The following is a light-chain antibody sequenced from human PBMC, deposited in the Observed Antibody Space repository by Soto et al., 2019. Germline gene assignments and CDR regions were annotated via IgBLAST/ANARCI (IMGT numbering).Light chain of an antibody. CDR3: QSYDNSLGGWV. Sequence: QTVVTQPPSVSGAPGQRVTISCTGSSSNIGAGYDVHWYQKLPGAAPKLLIHGDSNRPSGVPDRFSGSKSGTAASLAITGLQADDEADYFCQSYDNSLGGWVFGGGTKLTVL. J-gene: IGLJ3*02. CDR1: SSNIGAGYD. CDR2: GDS. V-gene: IGLV1-40*01.